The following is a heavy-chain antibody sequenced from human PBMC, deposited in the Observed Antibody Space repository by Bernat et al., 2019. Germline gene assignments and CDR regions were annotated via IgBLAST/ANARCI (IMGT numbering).Heavy chain of an antibody. Sequence: QVQLVESGGGVVQPGRSLRLSCAASGFTFSSYAMHWVRQAPGKGLEWVAVISYDGSNKYYADSVKGRFTISRDNSKNTLYLQMNSLRAEDTAVYYCARDYMITFGGVTYYFGYWGQGTLVTVSS. J-gene: IGHJ4*02. V-gene: IGHV3-30*01. D-gene: IGHD3-16*01. CDR1: GFTFSSYA. CDR3: ARDYMITFGGVTYYFGY. CDR2: ISYDGSNK.